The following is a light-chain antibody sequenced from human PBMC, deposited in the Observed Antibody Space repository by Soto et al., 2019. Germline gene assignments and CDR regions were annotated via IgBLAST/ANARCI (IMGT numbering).Light chain of an antibody. CDR1: QSVGSN. V-gene: IGKV3-15*01. CDR3: QQYYDWPRT. J-gene: IGKJ1*01. CDR2: DAS. Sequence: EVVMTQSPATLSVSPGERITLSCRASQSVGSNFAWYHQKRGQAPRLLIYDASNRATGIPARFSGSGSGTEFTLTISSLQYEDFAVYYCQQYYDWPRTFGQGTKVEIK.